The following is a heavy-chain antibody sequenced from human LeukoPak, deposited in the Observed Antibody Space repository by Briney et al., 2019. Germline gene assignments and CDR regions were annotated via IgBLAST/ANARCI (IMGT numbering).Heavy chain of an antibody. D-gene: IGHD3-9*01. CDR3: ARVVVLRYFDWLLYYYYMDV. J-gene: IGHJ6*03. Sequence: ASVKVSCKASGYTFTSYGISWVRQAPGQGLEWMGWISAYNGNTNYAQKLQGRVTMTTDTSTSTAYMELRSLRSDDTAVYYCARVVVLRYFDWLLYYYYMDVWGKGTTVTISS. CDR2: ISAYNGNT. CDR1: GYTFTSYG. V-gene: IGHV1-18*01.